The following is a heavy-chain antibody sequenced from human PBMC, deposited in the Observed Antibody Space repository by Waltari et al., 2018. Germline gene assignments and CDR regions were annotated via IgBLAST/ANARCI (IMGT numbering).Heavy chain of an antibody. D-gene: IGHD3-10*01. CDR2: IYYSGST. CDR1: GGSISSGDYY. CDR3: ARSAAIYYGKGWFDP. V-gene: IGHV4-30-4*08. J-gene: IGHJ5*02. Sequence: QVQLQESGPGLVKPSQTLSLTCTVSGGSISSGDYYWSWIRQPPGKGLEWIGYIYYSGSTYYNPSLKSRVTISVDTSKNQFSLKLSSVTAADTAVYYCARSAAIYYGKGWFDPWGQGTLVTVSS.